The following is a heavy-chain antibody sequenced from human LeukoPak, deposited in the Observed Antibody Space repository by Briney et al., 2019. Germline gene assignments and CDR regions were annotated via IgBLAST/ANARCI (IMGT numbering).Heavy chain of an antibody. V-gene: IGHV3-43*02. CDR2: ISGDGDST. CDR1: GFTFDDYV. CDR3: TRQGARPDY. D-gene: IGHD3-16*01. J-gene: IGHJ4*02. Sequence: GGSLRLSCAAYGFTFDDYVMHWVRQAPGRGLEWVSLISGDGDSTYYADSVKGRFTISRDNSKKSLYLQMNSLRTEDTALYYCTRQGARPDYWGQGTLVTVSS.